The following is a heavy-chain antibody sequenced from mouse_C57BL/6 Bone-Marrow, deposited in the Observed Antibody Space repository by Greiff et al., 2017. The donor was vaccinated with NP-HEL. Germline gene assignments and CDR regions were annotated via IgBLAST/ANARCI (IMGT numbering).Heavy chain of an antibody. CDR3: ARRGYDYDYWYFDV. Sequence: VHVKQSGPELVKPGASVKMSCKASGYTFTDYNMHWVKQSHGKSLEWIGYINPNNGGTSYNQKFKGKATLTVNKSSSTAYMELRSLTSEDSAVYYCARRGYDYDYWYFDVWGTGTTVTVSS. D-gene: IGHD2-4*01. V-gene: IGHV1-22*01. J-gene: IGHJ1*03. CDR1: GYTFTDYN. CDR2: INPNNGGT.